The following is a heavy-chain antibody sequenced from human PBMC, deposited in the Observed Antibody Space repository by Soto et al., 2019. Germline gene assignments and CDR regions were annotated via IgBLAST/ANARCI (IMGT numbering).Heavy chain of an antibody. CDR3: ARYSGTYRDY. J-gene: IGHJ4*02. CDR1: GFTFSRYN. V-gene: IGHV3-21*01. Sequence: EVQLVESGGGLVKPGGSLRLSCAASGFTFSRYNMNWVRQAPGKGLEGVSSITSSSGYIFYADSVKGRFTISRDNAKNSLYLQMNSLRVEDTAVYYCARYSGTYRDYWGQGTLVTVSS. CDR2: ITSSSGYI. D-gene: IGHD1-26*01.